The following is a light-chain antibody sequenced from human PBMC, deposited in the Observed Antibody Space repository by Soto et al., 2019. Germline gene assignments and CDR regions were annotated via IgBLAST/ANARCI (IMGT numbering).Light chain of an antibody. V-gene: IGKV3-11*01. J-gene: IGKJ4*01. Sequence: EIVLTQSPPTLSWSPGERATLSCGASQSVSSNLAWYQQKPGQAPRLLIYDASNRATGIPARFSGSGSVTDFTLTISSLEPEDFAVYYCQQRSDWPLTFGGGTKVEIK. CDR1: QSVSSN. CDR3: QQRSDWPLT. CDR2: DAS.